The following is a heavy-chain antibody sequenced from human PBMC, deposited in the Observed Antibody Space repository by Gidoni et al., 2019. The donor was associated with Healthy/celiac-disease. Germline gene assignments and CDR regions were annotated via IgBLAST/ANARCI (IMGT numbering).Heavy chain of an antibody. CDR1: GFTLDDYG. D-gene: IGHD3-10*01. V-gene: IGHV3-20*04. J-gene: IGHJ6*02. Sequence: EVQLVESGGGVVRPGGSLRLSCAASGFTLDDYGMSWVRQAPGKGLEWVSGINWNGGSTGYADSVKGRFTISRDNAKNSLYLQMNSLRAEDTALYYCARDGYYGSGSSPSGMDVWGQGTTVTVSS. CDR2: INWNGGST. CDR3: ARDGYYGSGSSPSGMDV.